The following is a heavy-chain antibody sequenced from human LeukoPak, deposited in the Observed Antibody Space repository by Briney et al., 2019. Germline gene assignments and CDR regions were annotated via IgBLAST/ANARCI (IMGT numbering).Heavy chain of an antibody. D-gene: IGHD3-3*01. J-gene: IGHJ4*02. CDR1: GGSISSYY. Sequence: KPSETLSLTCTVSGGSISSYYWSWIRQPPGKGLEWIGYIYYSGSSNYNPSLKSRVTISVDTSKDQFSLKLSSVTAADTAVYYCARDKEDFWSGYVTGHYFDYWGQGTLVTVSS. CDR3: ARDKEDFWSGYVTGHYFDY. CDR2: IYYSGSS. V-gene: IGHV4-59*01.